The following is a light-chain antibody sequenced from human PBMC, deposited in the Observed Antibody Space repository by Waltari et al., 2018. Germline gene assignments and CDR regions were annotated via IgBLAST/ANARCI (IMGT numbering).Light chain of an antibody. CDR3: QQYDYWPWT. V-gene: IGKV3D-15*01. CDR2: GTS. Sequence: EILLTQSPATLSLSPGESATLSCRASQNLRSTFAWFQQKPGQPPRLLIYGTSTRAAGIPARFSGSGSGTDFSLTISSLQPEDFATYYCQQYDYWPWTFGQGTRVE. CDR1: QNLRST. J-gene: IGKJ1*01.